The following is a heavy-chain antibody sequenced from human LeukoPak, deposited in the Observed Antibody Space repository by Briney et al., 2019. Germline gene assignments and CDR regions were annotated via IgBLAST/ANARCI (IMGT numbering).Heavy chain of an antibody. CDR1: GFTSSSYA. CDR3: ARSGCFGELLFDY. J-gene: IGHJ4*02. D-gene: IGHD3-10*01. Sequence: GGSLRLSCEASGFTSSSYAIRWVRQAPGKGLQWVSVISGSGGSTYYADSVKGRFTIARDNSKDTLYLQMNSLRAEDTAVYYCARSGCFGELLFDYWGQGTLVTVSS. CDR2: ISGSGGST. V-gene: IGHV3-23*01.